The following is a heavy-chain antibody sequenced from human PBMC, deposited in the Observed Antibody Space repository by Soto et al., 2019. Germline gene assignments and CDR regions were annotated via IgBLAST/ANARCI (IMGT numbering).Heavy chain of an antibody. CDR2: INAGNGNT. V-gene: IGHV1-3*01. Sequence: GASVKVSCKASGYTFTSYAMHWVRQAPGQRLEWMGWINAGNGNTKYSQKFQGRVTITRDTSASTAYMELSSLRSEDTAVYYCAREIAVAERPFDYWGQGTLVIVSS. CDR3: AREIAVAERPFDY. CDR1: GYTFTSYA. J-gene: IGHJ4*02. D-gene: IGHD6-19*01.